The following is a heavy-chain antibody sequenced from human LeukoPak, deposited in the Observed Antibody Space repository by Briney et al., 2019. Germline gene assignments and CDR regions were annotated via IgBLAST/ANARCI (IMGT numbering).Heavy chain of an antibody. V-gene: IGHV3-9*01. Sequence: GGSLRLSCAASGFTFDDYAMHWVRQAPGKVLEWVSGISWNSGSIGYADSVKGRFTISRDNAKNSLYLQMNSLRAEDTALYYCARELTTFDYWGQGTLVTVSS. D-gene: IGHD1-26*01. J-gene: IGHJ4*02. CDR3: ARELTTFDY. CDR1: GFTFDDYA. CDR2: ISWNSGSI.